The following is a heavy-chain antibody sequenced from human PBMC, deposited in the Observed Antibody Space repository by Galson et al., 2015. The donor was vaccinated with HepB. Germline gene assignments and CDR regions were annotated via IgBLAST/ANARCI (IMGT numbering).Heavy chain of an antibody. Sequence: SLRLSCAASEFTFSRSPMNWVRQTPGEGLEWVSWISSQSDTIYYTASVKGRFTISRDNADNSLYLQMNNLRDEDAAVYFCARGPSVGHYFDYWGQGTLVAVSS. J-gene: IGHJ4*02. CDR3: ARGPSVGHYFDY. CDR2: ISSQSDTI. D-gene: IGHD5/OR15-5a*01. CDR1: EFTFSRSP. V-gene: IGHV3-48*02.